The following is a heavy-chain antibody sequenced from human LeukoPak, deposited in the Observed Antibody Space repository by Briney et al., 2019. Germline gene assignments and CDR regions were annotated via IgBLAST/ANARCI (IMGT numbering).Heavy chain of an antibody. Sequence: PSETLSLTCTVSGGSISSSSYYWGWIRQPPGKGLEWIGSIYYSGSTYYNPSLKSRVTISVDTSKNQFSLKLSSVTAADTAVYYCARLGGSYYSAGFFDCWGQGTLVTVSS. V-gene: IGHV4-39*01. J-gene: IGHJ4*02. CDR3: ARLGGSYYSAGFFDC. CDR2: IYYSGST. CDR1: GGSISSSSYY. D-gene: IGHD1-26*01.